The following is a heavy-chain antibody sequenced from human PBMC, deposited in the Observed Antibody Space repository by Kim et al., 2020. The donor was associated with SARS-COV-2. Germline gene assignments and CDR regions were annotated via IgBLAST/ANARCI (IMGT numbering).Heavy chain of an antibody. CDR1: GFTFSSYA. CDR2: ISYDGSNK. J-gene: IGHJ6*02. CDR3: ATARSGSYYYGMDV. Sequence: GGSLRLSCAASGFTFSSYAMHWVRQAPGKGLEWVALISYDGSNKYCADSVKGRFTISRDNSKNTLYLQMNSLRAEDTAVYYCATARSGSYYYGMDVWGQGTTVTVSS. D-gene: IGHD1-26*01. V-gene: IGHV3-30*04.